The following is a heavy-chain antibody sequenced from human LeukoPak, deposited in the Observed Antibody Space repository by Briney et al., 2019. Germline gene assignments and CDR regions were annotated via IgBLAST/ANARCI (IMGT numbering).Heavy chain of an antibody. CDR1: GFTFSSSS. CDR3: ANWPYDAFDI. J-gene: IGHJ3*02. CDR2: ISSSSSYI. Sequence: GGSLRLSCAASGFTFSSSSMNSVRQAPGKGLEWVSSISSSSSYIYYADSVKGRFTISRDNAKNSLYLQMTSRRAENTAVYYCANWPYDAFDIWGQGTMVTVSS. V-gene: IGHV3-21*01.